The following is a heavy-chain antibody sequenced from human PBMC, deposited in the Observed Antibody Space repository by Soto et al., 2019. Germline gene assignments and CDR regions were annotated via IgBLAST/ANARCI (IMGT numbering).Heavy chain of an antibody. D-gene: IGHD3-10*01. V-gene: IGHV3-7*01. Sequence: EVQLVESGGGLAQPGGSLRLSCEASGFTFREYWMTWVRQAPGKGLKWVAEINEAGSETNYVDSLKGRLTISSDNAKRSLYLQMNSLRGEDTAIYYCARYRDGVEYFDSWGQGTLGTVSS. CDR1: GFTFREYW. CDR2: INEAGSET. CDR3: ARYRDGVEYFDS. J-gene: IGHJ4*02.